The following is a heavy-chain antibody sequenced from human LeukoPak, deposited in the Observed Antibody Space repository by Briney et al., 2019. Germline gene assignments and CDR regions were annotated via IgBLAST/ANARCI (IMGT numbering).Heavy chain of an antibody. CDR1: GFTFSSYA. CDR2: ISSSSSFI. V-gene: IGHV3-21*04. CDR3: AKLYPHRNTCGGDCYFDY. J-gene: IGHJ4*02. D-gene: IGHD2-21*02. Sequence: GGSLRLSCAASGFTFSSYAMSWVRQAPGKGLEWVSSISSSSSFIYYADSVKGRFTISRDNAKNSLYLQMNSLRAEDTALYYCAKLYPHRNTCGGDCYFDYWGQGTLVTVSS.